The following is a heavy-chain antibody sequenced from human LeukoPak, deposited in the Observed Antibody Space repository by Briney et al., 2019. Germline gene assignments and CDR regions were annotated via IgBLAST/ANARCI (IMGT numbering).Heavy chain of an antibody. CDR1: GFTFSSYG. J-gene: IGHJ3*02. V-gene: IGHV3-30*03. CDR2: ISYDGSNK. D-gene: IGHD2-8*01. CDR3: AADTKGSDAFDI. Sequence: GRSLRLSCAASGFTFSSYGMHWVRQAPGKGLEWVAVISYDGSNKYYADSVKGRFTISRDNSKNTLYLQMNSLRAEDTAVHYCAADTKGSDAFDIWGQGTMVTVSS.